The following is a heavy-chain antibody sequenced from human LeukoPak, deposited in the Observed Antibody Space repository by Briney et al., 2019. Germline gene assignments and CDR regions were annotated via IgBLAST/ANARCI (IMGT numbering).Heavy chain of an antibody. D-gene: IGHD2-21*01. J-gene: IGHJ4*02. Sequence: PGGSLRLSCVASGFTFSSYAMSCVRQAPGKGLEWVSAISGSGGSTYYADSVKGRFTISRDNSKNTLYLQMNSLRAEDTAVYYCAKFLPTHIVVANYYFDYWGQGTLVTVSS. CDR1: GFTFSSYA. V-gene: IGHV3-23*01. CDR2: ISGSGGST. CDR3: AKFLPTHIVVANYYFDY.